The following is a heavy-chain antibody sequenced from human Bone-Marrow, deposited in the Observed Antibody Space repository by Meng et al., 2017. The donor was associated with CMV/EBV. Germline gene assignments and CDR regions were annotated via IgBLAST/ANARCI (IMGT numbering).Heavy chain of an antibody. J-gene: IGHJ6*02. Sequence: GESLKISCAASGFTFSSYSMNWVRQAPGKGLEWVSSISSSSSYIYYADSVKGRFTISRDNAKNSLYLQMNSLRAEDTAVYYCARDRYCSSTSCYGDYYYYGMDVWGQGTTVTVSS. CDR3: ARDRYCSSTSCYGDYYYYGMDV. D-gene: IGHD2-2*01. V-gene: IGHV3-21*01. CDR1: GFTFSSYS. CDR2: ISSSSSYI.